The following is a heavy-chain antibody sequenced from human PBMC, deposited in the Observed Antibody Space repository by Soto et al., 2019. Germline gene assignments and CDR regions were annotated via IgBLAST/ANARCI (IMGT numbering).Heavy chain of an antibody. CDR2: IYYSGST. D-gene: IGHD5-12*01. Sequence: PSETLSLTCTVSGGSISSYYWSWIRQPPGKGLEWIGYIYYSGSTNYNPSLKSRVTISVDTSKNQFSLKLSSVTAADTAVYYCARVIGSGYDPTLFDYWGQGTLVTVSS. V-gene: IGHV4-59*01. CDR3: ARVIGSGYDPTLFDY. CDR1: GGSISSYY. J-gene: IGHJ4*02.